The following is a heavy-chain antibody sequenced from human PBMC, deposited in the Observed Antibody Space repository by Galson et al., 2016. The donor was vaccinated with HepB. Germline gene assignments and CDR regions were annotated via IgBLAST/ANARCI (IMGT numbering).Heavy chain of an antibody. CDR1: GFVFSNFG. CDR3: AKERLVRRIFDH. J-gene: IGHJ4*02. D-gene: IGHD1-1*01. CDR2: ISTRRTT. V-gene: IGHV3-23*01. Sequence: LRLSCAASGFVFSNFGLSWVRQAPGKGLEWVASISTRRTTYYSDSVQGRFTISRDNSNNTLYLQMNGLRAEDTAVYYCAKERLVRRIFDHWGQGTLLPVTS.